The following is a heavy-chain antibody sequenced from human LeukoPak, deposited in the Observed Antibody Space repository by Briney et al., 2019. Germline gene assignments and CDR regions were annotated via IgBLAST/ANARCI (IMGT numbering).Heavy chain of an antibody. V-gene: IGHV3-64D*06. J-gene: IGHJ4*02. D-gene: IGHD1-1*01. CDR3: VKDNEAGGSPFDR. CDR1: GFILRSHA. CDR2: ISDNGGST. Sequence: GGSLRLSCSASGFILRSHAMHWIRQAPGKGLEYVSRISDNGGSTYYADSVKGRFTISRDNSKNTLYLQMSSLRAVDTAVYYCVKDNEAGGSPFDRWGQGTLVTVSS.